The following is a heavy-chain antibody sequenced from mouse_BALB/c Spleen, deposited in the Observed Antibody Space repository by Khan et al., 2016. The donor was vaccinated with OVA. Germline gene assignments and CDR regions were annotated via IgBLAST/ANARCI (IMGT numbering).Heavy chain of an antibody. V-gene: IGHV2-9*02. D-gene: IGHD1-1*01. CDR2: IWTGGST. Sequence: QVQLKESGPGLVAPSQSLSITCTASGFSLTSYGVHWVRQPPGKGLEWLGVIWTGGSTNYNSALRSRLTINKDNSKSQVFLKMNNLQTDDTAMYCCARDLGSSHWYFDVWGAGTTVTVSS. J-gene: IGHJ1*01. CDR1: GFSLTSYG. CDR3: ARDLGSSHWYFDV.